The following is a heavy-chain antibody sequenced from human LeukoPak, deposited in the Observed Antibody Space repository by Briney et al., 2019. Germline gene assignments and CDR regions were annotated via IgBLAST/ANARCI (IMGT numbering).Heavy chain of an antibody. CDR1: GSTFSSYW. J-gene: IGHJ4*02. D-gene: IGHD5-12*01. Sequence: PGGSLRLSCAASGSTFSSYWMSWVRQAPGKGLEWVANVKQDGSEKYYVDSVKGRFTISRDDAKNSLYLQMNSLRAEDTAVYYCARDRAGYSGYDVWGQGTLVTVSS. V-gene: IGHV3-7*01. CDR2: VKQDGSEK. CDR3: ARDRAGYSGYDV.